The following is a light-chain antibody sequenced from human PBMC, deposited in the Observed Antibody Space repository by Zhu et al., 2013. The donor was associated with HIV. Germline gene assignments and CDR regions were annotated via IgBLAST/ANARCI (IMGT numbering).Light chain of an antibody. CDR2: GSS. CDR3: HQYGVSPRT. Sequence: EVVLTQSPGTLSLFPGERATLSCRASQSVSSFLAWYRQKPGQAPGLLIYGSSKRATGIPDRFSASGSGTDFTLTISRLEPEDFAVYYCHQYGVSPRTFGQGTKVEIK. V-gene: IGKV3-20*01. CDR1: QSVSSF. J-gene: IGKJ1*01.